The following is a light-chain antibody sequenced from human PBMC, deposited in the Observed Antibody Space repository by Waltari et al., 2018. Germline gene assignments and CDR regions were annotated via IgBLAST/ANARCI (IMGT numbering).Light chain of an antibody. CDR2: GAS. CDR3: QHYLRLPVT. J-gene: IGKJ1*01. Sequence: EIVLTQSPGTLTLSVGERATVSCRASESVSSALGWYQQKPGQAPRLLIYGASTRATGIPDRFSGSGSGTDFSLTISRLEPDDFAVYYCQHYLRLPVTFGQGTTVEI. V-gene: IGKV3-20*01. CDR1: ESVSSA.